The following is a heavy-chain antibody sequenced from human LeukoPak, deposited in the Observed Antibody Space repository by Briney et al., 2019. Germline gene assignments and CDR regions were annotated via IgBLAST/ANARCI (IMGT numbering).Heavy chain of an antibody. J-gene: IGHJ4*02. CDR2: ISSSGSKI. CDR3: ARDGDRGSYYFDF. V-gene: IGHV3-48*02. CDR1: GFTFSGYS. D-gene: IGHD1-26*01. Sequence: GGSLRLSCAASGFTFSGYSMNWVRQVPGKGLEWVSYISSSGSKIYYADSMKGRFTISRDNAENSLYLQMNSLRDEDTAVYYCARDGDRGSYYFDFWGQGTLVTVSS.